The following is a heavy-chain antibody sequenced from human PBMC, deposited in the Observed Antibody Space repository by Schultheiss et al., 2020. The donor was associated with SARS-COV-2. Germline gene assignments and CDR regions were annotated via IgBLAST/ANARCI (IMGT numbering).Heavy chain of an antibody. CDR1: GGSISSGGYY. CDR3: ARDYGVHGFDY. Sequence: SETLSLTCTVSGGSISSGGYYWSWIRQHPGKGLEWIGEINHSGSTYYNPSLKSRVTISVDTSKYQFSLRLSSVTAADTAVYYCARDYGVHGFDYWGQGTLVTVSS. D-gene: IGHD1-1*01. J-gene: IGHJ4*02. V-gene: IGHV4-31*03. CDR2: INHSGST.